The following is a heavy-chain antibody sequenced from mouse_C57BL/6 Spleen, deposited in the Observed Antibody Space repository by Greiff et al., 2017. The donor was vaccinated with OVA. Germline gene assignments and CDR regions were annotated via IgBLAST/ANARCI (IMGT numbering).Heavy chain of an antibody. V-gene: IGHV5-4*01. CDR2: ISDGGSYT. J-gene: IGHJ3*01. CDR3: ARDNYGGSFFAY. CDR1: GFTFSSYA. D-gene: IGHD1-1*01. Sequence: DVQLVESGGGLVKPGGSLKLSCAASGFTFSSYAMSWVRQTPEKRLEWVATISDGGSYTYYPDNVKGRFTISRDNAKNNLYLQMSHLKSEDTAMYYCARDNYGGSFFAYWGKGTLVTVSA.